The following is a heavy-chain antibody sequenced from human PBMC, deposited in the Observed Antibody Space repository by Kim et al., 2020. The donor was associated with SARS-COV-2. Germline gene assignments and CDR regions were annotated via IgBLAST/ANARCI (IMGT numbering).Heavy chain of an antibody. Sequence: SSNRNYADSVKGRFTISRDNAKNSLYLRLNSLRDEATAVCYCLAKVVDYWGQGTLVTVSS. J-gene: IGHJ4*02. CDR2: SSNR. D-gene: IGHD5-12*01. V-gene: IGHV3-48*02. CDR3: LAKVVDY.